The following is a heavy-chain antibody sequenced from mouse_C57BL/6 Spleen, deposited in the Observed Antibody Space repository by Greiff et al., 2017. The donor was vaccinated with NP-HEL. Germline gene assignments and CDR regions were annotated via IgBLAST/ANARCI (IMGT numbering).Heavy chain of an antibody. CDR2: INPGSGGT. Sequence: QVQLQQSGAELVRPGTSVKVSCKASGYAFTNYLIEWVKQRPGQGLEWIGVINPGSGGTNYNEKFKGKATLTADKSSSTAYMQLSSLTSEDSAVYFCAREGDYDYEGNYWGQGTTLTVSS. D-gene: IGHD2-4*01. CDR1: GYAFTNYL. CDR3: AREGDYDYEGNY. J-gene: IGHJ2*01. V-gene: IGHV1-54*01.